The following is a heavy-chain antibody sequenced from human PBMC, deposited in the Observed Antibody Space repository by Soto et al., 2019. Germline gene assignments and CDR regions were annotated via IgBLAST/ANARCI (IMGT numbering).Heavy chain of an antibody. D-gene: IGHD3-9*01. Sequence: PGGSLRLSCAASGFTFSSYAMSWVRQAPGKGLEWVSAISGSGGSTYYADSVKGRFTISADKSINTAYLQWSRLEASDTAIYYCARCVFLTRIGFYIDYWGLGTLVTVSS. CDR1: GFTFSSYA. CDR3: ARCVFLTRIGFYIDY. CDR2: ISGSGGST. V-gene: IGHV3-23*01. J-gene: IGHJ4*02.